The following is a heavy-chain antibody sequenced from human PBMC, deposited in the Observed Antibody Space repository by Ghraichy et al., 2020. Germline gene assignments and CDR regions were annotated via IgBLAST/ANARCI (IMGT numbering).Heavy chain of an antibody. CDR1: GYTLTELS. CDR3: ATYPPLTDRYYFDY. D-gene: IGHD1-14*01. V-gene: IGHV1-24*01. J-gene: IGHJ4*02. CDR2: FDPEDGET. Sequence: ASVKVSCKVSGYTLTELSMHWVRQAPGKGLEWMGGFDPEDGETIYAQKFQGRVTMTEDTSTDTAYMELSSLRSEDTAVYYCATYPPLTDRYYFDYWGQGTLVTVSS.